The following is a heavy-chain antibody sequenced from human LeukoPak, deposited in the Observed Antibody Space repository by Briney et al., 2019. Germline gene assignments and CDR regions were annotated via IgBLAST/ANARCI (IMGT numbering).Heavy chain of an antibody. CDR2: ISYDGSNK. CDR1: GFTFSSYA. J-gene: IGHJ4*02. CDR3: AKETIAARPFDY. D-gene: IGHD6-6*01. Sequence: GGSLRLSCAASGFTFSSYAMHWVRQAPGKGLEWVAVISYDGSNKYYADSVKGRFTISRDNSKNTLYLQMNSLRAEDTGVYYCAKETIAARPFDYWGKGTLVTVSS. V-gene: IGHV3-30-3*01.